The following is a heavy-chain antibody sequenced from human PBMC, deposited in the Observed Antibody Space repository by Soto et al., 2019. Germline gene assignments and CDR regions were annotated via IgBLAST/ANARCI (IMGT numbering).Heavy chain of an antibody. Sequence: QITLKESGPTLVKPAQTLALTCSFSGFSLTTDGEGVGWVRQPPGEALEWLALIYWDDDERYSPSLKTRLTLTKDPSKNQAVRIMTNRDPVDTATDSCAHSRNLITEDAAVGDCDYWGQGTLVTVSS. D-gene: IGHD3-10*01. V-gene: IGHV2-5*02. CDR3: AHSRNLITEDAAVGDCDY. CDR1: GFSLTTDGEG. CDR2: IYWDDDE. J-gene: IGHJ4*02.